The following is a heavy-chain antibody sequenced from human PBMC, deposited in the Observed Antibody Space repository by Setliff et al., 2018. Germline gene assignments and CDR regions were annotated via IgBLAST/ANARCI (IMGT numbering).Heavy chain of an antibody. CDR1: GGSIRGSSYF. CDR2: INDSGST. V-gene: IGHV4-39*07. CDR3: ARDQEQWLVKHYYYYMDV. D-gene: IGHD6-19*01. J-gene: IGHJ6*03. Sequence: SETLSLTCSVSGGSIRGSSYFWGWIRQPPGEGLEWIGNINDSGSTNYNPSLKSRVTISVDTSKNQFSLKLSSVTAADTAVYYCARDQEQWLVKHYYYYMDVWGKGTTVTV.